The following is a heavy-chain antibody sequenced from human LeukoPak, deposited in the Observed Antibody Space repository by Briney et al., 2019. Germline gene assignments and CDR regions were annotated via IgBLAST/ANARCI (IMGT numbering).Heavy chain of an antibody. V-gene: IGHV4-59*01. J-gene: IGHJ6*04. Sequence: SQTLSLTCTVSGGSLSPYYWSWIPDTPGKGLEWIGYVDYSGTTSYNPSLKSRVTMSLDTSKNQFSLKLSSVTAADTALYYCARDVRYGTKFYCMVVWGKRTAVTVSS. CDR2: VDYSGTT. CDR1: GGSLSPYY. D-gene: IGHD2-8*01. CDR3: ARDVRYGTKFYCMVV.